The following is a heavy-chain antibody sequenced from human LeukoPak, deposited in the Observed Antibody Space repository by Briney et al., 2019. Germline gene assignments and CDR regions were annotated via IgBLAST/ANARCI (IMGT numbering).Heavy chain of an antibody. CDR2: INPKNGDS. CDR3: ARAGYDYGDSSDF. V-gene: IGHV1-2*02. J-gene: IGHJ4*02. CDR1: GYPFTTYY. Sequence: ASVNVSCKASGYPFTTYYIHWVRQAPGQGLEWMGCINPKNGDSKYAQKFQGRVTMTRATSIATAYMEVSRLSSDDTAVYFCARAGYDYGDSSDFWGQGTLVTVSS. D-gene: IGHD4-17*01.